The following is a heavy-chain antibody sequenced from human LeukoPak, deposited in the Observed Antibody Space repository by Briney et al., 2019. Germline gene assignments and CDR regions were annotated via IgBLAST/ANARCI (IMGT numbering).Heavy chain of an antibody. J-gene: IGHJ5*02. V-gene: IGHV3-23*01. Sequence: GGSLRLSCAASGFTFSSYAMSWVRQAPGKGLEWVSAISGSGGSTYYADSVKGRFTISRDNSKNTLYLQMNSLRAEDTAVYYCAKDRWGMITFGGVIATGELRFDPWGQGTLVTVSS. CDR3: AKDRWGMITFGGVIATGELRFDP. D-gene: IGHD3-16*02. CDR2: ISGSGGST. CDR1: GFTFSSYA.